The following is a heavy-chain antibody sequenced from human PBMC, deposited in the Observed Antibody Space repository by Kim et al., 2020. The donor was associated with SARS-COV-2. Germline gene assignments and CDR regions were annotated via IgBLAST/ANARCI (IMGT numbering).Heavy chain of an antibody. Sequence: SETLSLTCTVSGGSISSGDYYWSWIRQPPGKGLEWIGYIYYSGSTYYNPSLKSRVTISVDTSKNQFSLKLSSVTAADTAVYYCARNYFRVTIFEVVSRHGMDVWGQGTTVTVSS. CDR1: GGSISSGDYY. V-gene: IGHV4-30-4*01. CDR2: IYYSGST. J-gene: IGHJ6*02. D-gene: IGHD3-3*01. CDR3: ARNYFRVTIFEVVSRHGMDV.